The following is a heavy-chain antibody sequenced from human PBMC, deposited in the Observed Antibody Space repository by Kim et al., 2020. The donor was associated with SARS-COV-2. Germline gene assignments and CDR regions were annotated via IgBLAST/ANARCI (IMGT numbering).Heavy chain of an antibody. CDR2: IYPGDSDT. CDR1: GYSFTSYW. Sequence: GESLKISCKGSGYSFTSYWIGWVRQMPGKGLEWMGIIYPGDSDTRYSPSFQGQVTISADKSISTAYLQWSSLKASDTAMYYCARGGYCSSTSCYVQALHYNWFDPWGQGTLVTVSS. V-gene: IGHV5-51*01. D-gene: IGHD2-2*01. CDR3: ARGGYCSSTSCYVQALHYNWFDP. J-gene: IGHJ5*02.